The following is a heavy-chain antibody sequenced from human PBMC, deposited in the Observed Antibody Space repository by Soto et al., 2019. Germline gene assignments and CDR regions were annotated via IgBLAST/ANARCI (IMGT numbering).Heavy chain of an antibody. V-gene: IGHV1-18*01. D-gene: IGHD3-9*01. CDR1: GYTFTIYG. Sequence: ASVKVSCKASGYTFTIYGISWVRQAPGQGLEWMGWISAYNGNTSYAQKLQGRVTMTTDTSTSTAYMELRSLRSDDTALYYRARDAVHFDWLRLLDYWGQGTLVTVSS. J-gene: IGHJ4*02. CDR3: ARDAVHFDWLRLLDY. CDR2: ISAYNGNT.